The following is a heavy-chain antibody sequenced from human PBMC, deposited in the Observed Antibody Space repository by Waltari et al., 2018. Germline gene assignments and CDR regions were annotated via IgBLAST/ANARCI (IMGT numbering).Heavy chain of an antibody. CDR1: EYTFTSSY. D-gene: IGHD2-21*01. J-gene: IGHJ6*02. CDR2: INPSGGST. Sequence: QVQLVQSGAEVKKPGASVKISCKTSEYTFTSSYIHWVRQAPGQGLEWMGIINPSGGSTIYAQKFQGRVTMTRDTSTSTVYMELSSLRSEDTALYYCALDTGALWMDVWGQGTTVTVSS. V-gene: IGHV1-46*01. CDR3: ALDTGALWMDV.